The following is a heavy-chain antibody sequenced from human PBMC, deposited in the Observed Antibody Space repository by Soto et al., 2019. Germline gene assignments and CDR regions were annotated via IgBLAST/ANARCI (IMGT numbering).Heavy chain of an antibody. D-gene: IGHD3-10*01. CDR3: ATSYGSGSTHFDA. CDR2: VNPIGGMS. V-gene: IGHV1-69*02. J-gene: IGHJ4*02. Sequence: QVHLVQSGAEVKKPGSSVKVSCTASGGTFNSYTLNWVRQAPGQRLGWGGRVNPIGGMSTSASEFQGRVTMTADKSTNTAYMDLTGLKSEDTAVYYCATSYGSGSTHFDAWGQGTLVTGSS. CDR1: GGTFNSYT.